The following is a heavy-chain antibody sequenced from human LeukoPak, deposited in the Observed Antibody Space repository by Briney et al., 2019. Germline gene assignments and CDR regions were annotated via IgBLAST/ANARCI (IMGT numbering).Heavy chain of an antibody. CDR2: IIPIFGTA. Sequence: SVKVSCKASGGTFSSYAISWVRQAPGQGLEWMGGIIPIFGTANYAQKFQGRVTITADESTSTAYMELSSLRSEDTAVYYCARDLGYYDSRVYYYYYMDVWGKGTTVTVSS. V-gene: IGHV1-69*13. D-gene: IGHD3-22*01. J-gene: IGHJ6*03. CDR1: GGTFSSYA. CDR3: ARDLGYYDSRVYYYYYMDV.